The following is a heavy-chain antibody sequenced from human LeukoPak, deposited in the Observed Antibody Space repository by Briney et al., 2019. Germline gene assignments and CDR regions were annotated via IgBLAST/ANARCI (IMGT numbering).Heavy chain of an antibody. CDR3: ARVHQSRNSGSYQDLFDY. CDR2: IYYSGST. D-gene: IGHD1-26*01. V-gene: IGHV4-31*03. Sequence: SETLSLTCTVSGGSISSGGYYWSWIRQHPGKGLEWIGYIYYSGSTYYNPSLKSRVTISVDTSKNQFSLKLSSVTAADTAVYYCARVHQSRNSGSYQDLFDYWGQGTLVTVSS. J-gene: IGHJ4*02. CDR1: GGSISSGGYY.